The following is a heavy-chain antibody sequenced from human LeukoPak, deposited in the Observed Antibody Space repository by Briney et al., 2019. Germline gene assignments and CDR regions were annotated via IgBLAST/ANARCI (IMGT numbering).Heavy chain of an antibody. CDR1: GGSVIGSY. CDR3: ARSRNYDTTGFDPSYYLDS. V-gene: IGHV4-59*02. CDR2: IYNTVDV. D-gene: IGHD3-22*01. J-gene: IGHJ4*02. Sequence: SETLSLTCTVSGGSVIGSYWTWIRQSPGGSLQYLGYIYNTVDVNYSPSLKSRVTISIDMSRNQVSLRLTSVTAADTAIYYCARSRNYDTTGFDPSYYLDSWGQGALVTVAS.